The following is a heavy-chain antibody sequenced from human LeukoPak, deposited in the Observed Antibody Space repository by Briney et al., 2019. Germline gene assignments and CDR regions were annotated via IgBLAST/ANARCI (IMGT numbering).Heavy chain of an antibody. J-gene: IGHJ3*02. CDR2: INPNSGGT. D-gene: IGHD2-21*02. V-gene: IGHV1-2*02. CDR3: ARDGGHIVVVTAIDAFDI. Sequence: ASVKVSFKASGYTFTGYYMHWVRQAPGQGLEWMGWINPNSGGTNYAQKFQGRVTMTRDTSISTAYMELSRLRSDDTAVYYCARDGGHIVVVTAIDAFDIWGQGTMVTVSS. CDR1: GYTFTGYY.